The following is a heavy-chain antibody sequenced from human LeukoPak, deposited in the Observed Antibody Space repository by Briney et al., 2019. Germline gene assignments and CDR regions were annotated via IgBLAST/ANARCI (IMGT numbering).Heavy chain of an antibody. D-gene: IGHD4-17*01. V-gene: IGHV3-72*01. CDR2: ARNKANSYTT. Sequence: PGRSLRPSCAASGFTFSSYAMHWVRQAPGKGLEWVGRARNKANSYTTEYAASVKGRFTISREGAENSLYLQMNNLKAEDTAVYYCASLTTGPLYGMNVWGQGTTVTVSS. CDR3: ASLTTGPLYGMNV. CDR1: GFTFSSYA. J-gene: IGHJ6*02.